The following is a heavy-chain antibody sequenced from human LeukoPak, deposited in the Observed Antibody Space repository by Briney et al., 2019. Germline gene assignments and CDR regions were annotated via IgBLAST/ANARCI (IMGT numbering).Heavy chain of an antibody. D-gene: IGHD3-9*01. CDR3: ARANILTGYAGAFDI. J-gene: IGHJ3*02. V-gene: IGHV3-48*04. Sequence: GGSLRLSCAASGFTVSSNEMNWVRQAPGKGLEWVSYISSSSSTIYYADSVKGRFTISRDNAKNSLYLQMNSLRAEDTAVYYCARANILTGYAGAFDIWGQGTMVTVSS. CDR2: ISSSSSTI. CDR1: GFTVSSNE.